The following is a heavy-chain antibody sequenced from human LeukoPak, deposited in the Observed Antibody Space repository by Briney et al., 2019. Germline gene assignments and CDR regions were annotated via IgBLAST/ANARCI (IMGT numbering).Heavy chain of an antibody. J-gene: IGHJ6*04. CDR1: GFTFSSYA. CDR3: ARDSLAVDV. Sequence: PGGSLRLSCAASGFTFSSYAMHWVRQAPGKGLEWVAVISYDGSNKYYADSVKGRFTISRDNSKNTLYLQMNSLRAEDTAVYYCARDSLAVDVWGKGTTVTVSS. CDR2: ISYDGSNK. V-gene: IGHV3-30*04.